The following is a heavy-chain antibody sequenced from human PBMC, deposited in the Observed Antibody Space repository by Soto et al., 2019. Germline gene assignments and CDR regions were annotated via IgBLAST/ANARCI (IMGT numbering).Heavy chain of an antibody. CDR1: GYTFTSYY. CDR2: INPSGGST. CDR3: ARGLGDIVVVVAAPFDP. D-gene: IGHD2-15*01. Sequence: QVQLVQSGAEVKKPGASVKVSCKASGYTFTSYYMHWVRQAPGQGLEWMGIINPSGGSTSYAQKFQGRVTMTRETSTSTVYMELSSLRSEDTAVYYCARGLGDIVVVVAAPFDPWGQGTLVTVSS. J-gene: IGHJ5*02. V-gene: IGHV1-46*03.